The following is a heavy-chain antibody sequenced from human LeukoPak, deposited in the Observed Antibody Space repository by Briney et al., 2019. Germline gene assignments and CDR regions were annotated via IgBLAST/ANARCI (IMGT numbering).Heavy chain of an antibody. Sequence: ASVKGSCKASGYTFTSYYMYWVRQAPGERLGWMGCINPNSGGTNYAQKFQGRVTMTRDTCISTAYMELSRLRSDDTAVYYCARDCDPMIVVVRPPFDAFDIWGQGTMVTVSS. J-gene: IGHJ3*02. CDR1: GYTFTSYY. D-gene: IGHD3-22*01. V-gene: IGHV1-2*02. CDR3: ARDCDPMIVVVRPPFDAFDI. CDR2: INPNSGGT.